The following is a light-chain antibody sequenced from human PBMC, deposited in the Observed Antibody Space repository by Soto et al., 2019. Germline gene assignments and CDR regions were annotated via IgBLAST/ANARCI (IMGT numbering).Light chain of an antibody. V-gene: IGKV3-20*01. CDR3: QQYGNSPIT. CDR1: QSVALRY. J-gene: IGKJ5*01. Sequence: EIVLTQSPGTLSLSPGERATLPCRASQSVALRYLAWYQQKPGQAPRLLIYGASMRATGIPDRFSGSGSGTDFTLTITRVEPEDVAVYYCQQYGNSPITFGQGTLLDIK. CDR2: GAS.